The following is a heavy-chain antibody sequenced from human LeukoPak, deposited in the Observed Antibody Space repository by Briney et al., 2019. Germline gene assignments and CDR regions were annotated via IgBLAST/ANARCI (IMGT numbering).Heavy chain of an antibody. CDR3: ATGSQPGTTFDY. J-gene: IGHJ4*02. Sequence: GGSLRLSCAASGFTFHDYPMHWVRQAPGKGLEWVSLISGDGSVTYYADSVKGRFTISRDNSKNSLYLQINSLRLEDTAFYYCATGSQPGTTFDYWGQGTLVTASS. CDR2: ISGDGSVT. CDR1: GFTFHDYP. D-gene: IGHD1-14*01. V-gene: IGHV3-43*02.